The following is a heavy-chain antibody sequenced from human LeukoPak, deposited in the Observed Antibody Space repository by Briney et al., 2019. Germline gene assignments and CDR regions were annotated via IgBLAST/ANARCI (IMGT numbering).Heavy chain of an antibody. CDR1: GDSISSSSDF. CDR2: INHSGST. D-gene: IGHD5-24*01. J-gene: IGHJ4*02. Sequence: SETLSLTCPVSGDSISSSSDFWGWIRQPPGKGLEWIGEINHSGSTNYNPSLKSRVTISVDTSKNQFSLKLSSVTAADTAVYYCARENYPRGFDYWGQGTLVTVSS. V-gene: IGHV4-39*07. CDR3: ARENYPRGFDY.